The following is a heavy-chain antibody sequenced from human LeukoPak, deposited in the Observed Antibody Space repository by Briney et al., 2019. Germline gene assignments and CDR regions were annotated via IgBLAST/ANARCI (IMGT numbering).Heavy chain of an antibody. V-gene: IGHV1-2*04. J-gene: IGHJ4*02. Sequence: ASVKVSCKASGYTFTGYYMHWVRQAPGQGLEWMGWINPNSGGTNYAQKFQGWVTMTRDTSISTAYMELSRLRSDDTAVYYCARDRNSNLRLGFWGPGTLVTVSS. D-gene: IGHD2/OR15-2a*01. CDR1: GYTFTGYY. CDR3: ARDRNSNLRLGF. CDR2: INPNSGGT.